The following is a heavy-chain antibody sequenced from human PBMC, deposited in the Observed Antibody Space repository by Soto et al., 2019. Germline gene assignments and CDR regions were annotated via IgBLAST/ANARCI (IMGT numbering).Heavy chain of an antibody. J-gene: IGHJ6*02. V-gene: IGHV3-48*03. CDR1: GFTFSNFE. Sequence: EVQLVESGGGLVQPGGSLRLSRAASGFTFSNFEMHWVRQAPGKGLGWVSQINTAGSTKYYAESVKGRFTISRDNARKSLFLQMNSLRAEDTAVYYCARADCSTPNGLTAYYSYGLDVWGQGTTVTVPS. D-gene: IGHD2-2*01. CDR3: ARADCSTPNGLTAYYSYGLDV. CDR2: INTAGSTK.